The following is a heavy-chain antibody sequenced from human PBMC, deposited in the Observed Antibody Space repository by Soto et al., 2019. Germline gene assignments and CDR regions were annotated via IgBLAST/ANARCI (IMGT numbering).Heavy chain of an antibody. CDR2: KTYDGSNK. V-gene: IGHV3-30-3*01. D-gene: IGHD1-26*01. J-gene: IGHJ4*02. CDR1: GFMFSSYA. CDR3: ARVGVLLVDY. Sequence: QVQLVESGGGVVQPGRSLRLSCAASGFMFSSYAMHWVRQAPGKGLEWVAVKTYDGSNKYYADSVKGRFTISRDNSKNTLYLQMNSLRAEDTVVYYCARVGVLLVDYWGRGTLVTVSS.